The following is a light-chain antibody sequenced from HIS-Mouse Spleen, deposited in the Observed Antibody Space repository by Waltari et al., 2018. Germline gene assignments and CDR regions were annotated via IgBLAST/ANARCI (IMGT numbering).Light chain of an antibody. CDR1: QSVSSY. CDR2: DAS. Sequence: SPGERATLSCRASQSVSSYLAWYQQKPGQAPRLLIYDASNRPTGLPARFSGSGSGTDFPLPISLLFPSPFPFSSSPPLLPSPSTFGQGTKVEI. V-gene: IGKV3-11*01. CDR3: PPLLPSPST. J-gene: IGKJ1*01.